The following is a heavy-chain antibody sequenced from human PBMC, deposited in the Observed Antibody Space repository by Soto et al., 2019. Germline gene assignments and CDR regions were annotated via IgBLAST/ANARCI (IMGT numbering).Heavy chain of an antibody. V-gene: IGHV3-30*18. Sequence: QVQLVESGGGEVQPGRSLTISCVASGFTFSTYGMHWVRQTPGKGLEWVAVISYDGTNKFYSDSVKGRFTISRDNFKNTLTLQMNSLSADDTAVYSCAKDLQSYGDYDYYCYGMDVWGLGTRVTVSS. CDR3: AKDLQSYGDYDYYCYGMDV. CDR2: ISYDGTNK. CDR1: GFTFSTYG. J-gene: IGHJ6*02. D-gene: IGHD4-17*01.